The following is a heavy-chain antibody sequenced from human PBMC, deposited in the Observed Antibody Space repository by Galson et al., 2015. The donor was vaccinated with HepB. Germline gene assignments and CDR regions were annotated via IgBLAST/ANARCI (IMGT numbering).Heavy chain of an antibody. CDR1: GFTFSCCA. Sequence: SLRLSCAASGFTFSCCAMTWVRQTPGEGLEWISLIHNDGETTQHADSVQGRFSISRDNSKNGVSLQMNSLRAEDTAVYFCAKAAGGSPRSYYLDYWGQGTTVTVSS. CDR2: IHNDGETT. CDR3: AKAAGGSPRSYYLDY. J-gene: IGHJ4*02. D-gene: IGHD1-26*01. V-gene: IGHV3-23*01.